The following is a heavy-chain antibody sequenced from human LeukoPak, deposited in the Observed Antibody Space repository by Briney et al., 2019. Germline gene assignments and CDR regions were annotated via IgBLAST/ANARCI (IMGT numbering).Heavy chain of an antibody. Sequence: PSETLSLTCTVSRGSITSSSHYWVWIRQPPGKGLEWIGTIYYSGTTYYNPSLKSRVIISVDTSKNQFSLRLTSVTAADTAMYYCARSYFTVFGVYNWFDPWGQGAPVTVSS. J-gene: IGHJ5*02. CDR2: IYYSGTT. CDR3: ARSYFTVFGVYNWFDP. CDR1: RGSITSSSHY. D-gene: IGHD3-3*01. V-gene: IGHV4-39*01.